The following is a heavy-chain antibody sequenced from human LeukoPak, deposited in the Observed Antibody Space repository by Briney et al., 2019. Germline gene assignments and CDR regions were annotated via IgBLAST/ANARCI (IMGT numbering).Heavy chain of an antibody. J-gene: IGHJ4*02. CDR1: GFTVTTNY. CDR2: IYSGGST. CDR3: ARVPDFGQLRYQVLPHYFDY. Sequence: QPGGSLRLSCAASGFTVTTNYMSWVRQAPGKGLEWVSVIYSGGSTYYADSVKARFSISRDKSKNTLYLQMNSLRAEDTAVYYCARVPDFGQLRYQVLPHYFDYWGQGTLVTVSS. V-gene: IGHV3-66*01. D-gene: IGHD2-2*01.